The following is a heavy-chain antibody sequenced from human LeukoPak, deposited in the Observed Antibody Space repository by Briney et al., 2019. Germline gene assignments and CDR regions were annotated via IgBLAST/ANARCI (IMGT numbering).Heavy chain of an antibody. CDR3: ARTQGSIAARYFDY. J-gene: IGHJ4*02. CDR1: GFTFSDYY. Sequence: GGSLRLSCAASGFTFSDYYMSWIRQAPGKGLEWVSYISSSGSTIYYADSVKGRFTIPRDNAKNSLYLQMNSLRAEDTAVYYCARTQGSIAARYFDYWGQGTLVTVSS. V-gene: IGHV3-11*01. CDR2: ISSSGSTI. D-gene: IGHD6-6*01.